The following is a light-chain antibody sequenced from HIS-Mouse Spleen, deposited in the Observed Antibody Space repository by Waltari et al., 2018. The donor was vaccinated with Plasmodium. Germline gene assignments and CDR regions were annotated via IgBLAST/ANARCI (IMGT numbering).Light chain of an antibody. Sequence: EIVMTPSPPTLSVSPGERATLSCRASQSVSSNLAWYQQKPGQAPRLLIYGASTRATGIPARFSGSGSGTEFTLTISSLQSEDFAVYYGQQYNNWPPWTFGQGTKVEIK. CDR2: GAS. CDR3: QQYNNWPPWT. V-gene: IGKV3-15*01. J-gene: IGKJ1*01. CDR1: QSVSSN.